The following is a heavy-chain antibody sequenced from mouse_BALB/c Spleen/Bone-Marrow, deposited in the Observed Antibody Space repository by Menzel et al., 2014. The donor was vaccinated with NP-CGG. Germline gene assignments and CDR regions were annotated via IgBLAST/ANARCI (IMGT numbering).Heavy chain of an antibody. J-gene: IGHJ4*01. CDR3: ARLRKTESMDY. CDR2: ISSGGSYT. Sequence: EVKVEESGGGLVKPGGSLKLSCAASGFTFSSYAMSWVRQTPEKRLEWVATISSGGSYTYYPDSVKGRFTIARDNAKNTLYLQMSSLRSEDTAMYYCARLRKTESMDYWGQGTSVTVSS. V-gene: IGHV5-9-1*01. CDR1: GFTFSSYA.